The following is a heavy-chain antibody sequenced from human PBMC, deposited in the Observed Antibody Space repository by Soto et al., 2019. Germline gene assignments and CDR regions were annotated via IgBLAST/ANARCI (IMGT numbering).Heavy chain of an antibody. Sequence: GSLRLSCAASGFTFSSYAMHWVRQAPGKGLEWVAVISYDGSNKYYADSVKGRFTISRDNSKNTLYLQMNSLRAEDTAVYYCARDLVASSSWWNYYYYGMDVWGQGTTVTVSS. D-gene: IGHD6-13*01. CDR1: GFTFSSYA. V-gene: IGHV3-30-3*01. J-gene: IGHJ6*02. CDR3: ARDLVASSSWWNYYYYGMDV. CDR2: ISYDGSNK.